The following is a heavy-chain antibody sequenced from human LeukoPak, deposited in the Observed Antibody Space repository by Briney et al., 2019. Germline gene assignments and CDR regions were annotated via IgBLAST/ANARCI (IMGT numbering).Heavy chain of an antibody. Sequence: PGRSLRLSCAASGFTFINNGMHWVRRAPGKGLEWVAVVWYDGSNKYYADSVKGRFTISRDNSKNTLYLQMNSLRAEDTAVYYCAKVRYTPMEVEYWGQGTLVTVSS. CDR3: AKVRYTPMEVEY. CDR2: VWYDGSNK. V-gene: IGHV3-33*06. CDR1: GFTFINNG. J-gene: IGHJ4*02. D-gene: IGHD5-18*01.